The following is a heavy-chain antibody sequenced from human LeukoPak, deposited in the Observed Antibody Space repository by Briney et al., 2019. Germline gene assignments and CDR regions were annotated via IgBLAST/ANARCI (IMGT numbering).Heavy chain of an antibody. D-gene: IGHD3-16*01. CDR3: ARASFWESPINWFDP. V-gene: IGHV1-2*07. Sequence: ASVKVSCKTSGYTFIGYYMHWVRQAPGQGLEWMGWINPKNGGANYAPSFQGRVTMTRDRSISTVYMELTRLTSDDTAVFYCARASFWESPINWFDPWGQGTLVTVSS. CDR2: INPKNGGA. J-gene: IGHJ5*02. CDR1: GYTFIGYY.